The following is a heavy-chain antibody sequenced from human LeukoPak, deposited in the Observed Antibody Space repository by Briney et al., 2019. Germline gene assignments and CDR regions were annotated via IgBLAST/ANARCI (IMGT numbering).Heavy chain of an antibody. CDR3: ASGRGFDY. V-gene: IGHV3-30-3*01. J-gene: IGHJ4*02. CDR2: ISYDGSNK. Sequence: GGSLRLSCAASGFTFSSYAMHWVRQAPGKGLEWVAVISYDGSNKYYADSVKGRFTISRDNSKNTLYLQMNSLRAEDTAVYYCASGRGFDYWGQGTLVTVSS. CDR1: GFTFSSYA.